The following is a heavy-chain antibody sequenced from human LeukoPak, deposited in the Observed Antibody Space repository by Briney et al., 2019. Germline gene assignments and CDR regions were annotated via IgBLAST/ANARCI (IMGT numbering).Heavy chain of an antibody. CDR1: GFIVRTNY. Sequence: PGGSLRLSCAASGFIVRTNYINWVRQAPGKGLEWVSVIFSGGSTYYTDSVRGRFTISRDNSMNTVYLQMNSLRAEDTAVYYCARVKRLDVWGSGTTVTVSS. CDR2: IFSGGST. J-gene: IGHJ6*04. CDR3: ARVKRLDV. V-gene: IGHV3-53*01. D-gene: IGHD6-25*01.